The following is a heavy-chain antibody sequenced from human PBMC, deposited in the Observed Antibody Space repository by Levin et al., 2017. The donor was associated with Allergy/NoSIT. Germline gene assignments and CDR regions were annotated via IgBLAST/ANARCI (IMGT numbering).Heavy chain of an antibody. V-gene: IGHV3-7*01. J-gene: IGHJ4*02. CDR2: IQQLGSEK. CDR3: ARFMSSTNTRDY. Sequence: GGSLRLSCAASGFTFSSYWMSWVRQAPGKGLEWEASIQQLGSEKYYVDSVKGRFTISRDNDMNSLCLQMSSLRVEDTAVYYGARFMSSTNTRDYWGQGTLVTVSS. CDR1: GFTFSSYW. D-gene: IGHD5/OR15-5a*01.